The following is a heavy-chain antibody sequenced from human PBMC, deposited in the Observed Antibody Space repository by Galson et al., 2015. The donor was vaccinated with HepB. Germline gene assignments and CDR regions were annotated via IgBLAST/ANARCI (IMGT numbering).Heavy chain of an antibody. J-gene: IGHJ6*02. CDR3: AQEKRSTSARHVSDEDDGMDV. Sequence: SLRLSCAASGLIFSDYSMHWVRQAPGKGLEWVAVVSYDASNKNYADSVKGRFTISRANSKTTLFLEMKGLRGEDTAVYYCAQEKRSTSARHVSDEDDGMDVWGQRTTVTVSS. D-gene: IGHD2-15*01. CDR2: VSYDASNK. CDR1: GLIFSDYS. V-gene: IGHV3-30*18.